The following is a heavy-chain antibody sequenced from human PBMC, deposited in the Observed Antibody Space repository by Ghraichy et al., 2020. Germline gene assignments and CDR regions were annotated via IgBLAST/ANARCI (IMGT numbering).Heavy chain of an antibody. CDR3: AKIRRTYGDFDY. CDR1: GFSINNYA. J-gene: IGHJ4*02. CDR2: ITASGGDT. Sequence: GGSLRLTCAASGFSINNYAMSWVRQAPGKGLEWVSSITASGGDTFHADAVKGRFTISRDISKNTLDLQMSSLRDEDTGIYYCAKIRRTYGDFDYWGQGTLVTVSS. D-gene: IGHD2-8*01. V-gene: IGHV3-23*01.